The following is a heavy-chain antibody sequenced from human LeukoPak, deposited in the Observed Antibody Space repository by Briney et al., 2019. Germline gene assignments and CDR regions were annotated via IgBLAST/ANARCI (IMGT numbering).Heavy chain of an antibody. CDR3: AREVPIFGVVIIGWFDP. CDR2: IYTSGST. J-gene: IGHJ5*02. V-gene: IGHV4-61*02. CDR1: GGSISSGSYY. D-gene: IGHD3-3*01. Sequence: PSQTLSLTCTVSGGSISSGSYYWSWIRQPAGKGLEWIGRIYTSGSTNYNPPLKSRVTRSVAPSKNQFSRKLSSGTAADTAVYYCAREVPIFGVVIIGWFDPWGQGTLVTVSS.